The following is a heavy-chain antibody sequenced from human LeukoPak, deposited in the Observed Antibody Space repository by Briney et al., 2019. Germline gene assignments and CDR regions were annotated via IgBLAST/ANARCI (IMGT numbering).Heavy chain of an antibody. V-gene: IGHV3-23*01. CDR3: AQNAANWFDP. CDR1: GFTCSSYA. CDR2: ISSSGGRA. D-gene: IGHD2/OR15-2a*01. Sequence: PGGSLRLSCAASGFTCSSYAMSWVRQAPGKGLEWVSTISSSGGRADYGDSVRGRFTISRDSSKNTLYLRMDSLRAEDTAVYYCAQNAANWFDPWGQGTLVTVSS. J-gene: IGHJ5*02.